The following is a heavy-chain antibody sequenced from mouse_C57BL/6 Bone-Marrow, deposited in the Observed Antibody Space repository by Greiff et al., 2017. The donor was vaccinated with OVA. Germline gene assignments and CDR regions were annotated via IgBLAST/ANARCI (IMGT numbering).Heavy chain of an antibody. CDR1: GYTFTSYW. CDR3: ARWDYDYGGSWFAY. V-gene: IGHV1-72*01. CDR2: IDPNSGGT. Sequence: QVQLKQSGAELVKPGASVKLSCKASGYTFTSYWMHWVKQRPGRGLEWIGRIDPNSGGTKYNEKFTSKATLTVDKPSRTDYMQLSSLTSEDSAVYYCARWDYDYGGSWFAYWGQGTLVTVSA. J-gene: IGHJ3*01. D-gene: IGHD2-4*01.